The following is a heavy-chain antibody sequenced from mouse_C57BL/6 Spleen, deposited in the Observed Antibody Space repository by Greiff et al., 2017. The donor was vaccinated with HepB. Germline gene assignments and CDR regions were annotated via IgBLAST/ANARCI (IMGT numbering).Heavy chain of an antibody. Sequence: VKLQESGPELVKPGASVKISCKASGYAFSSSWMNWVKQRPGKGLEWIGRIYPGDGDTNYNGKFKGKATLTADKSSSTAYMQLSSLTSEDSAVYFCAREDGNYFDYWGQGTTLTVSS. CDR3: AREDGNYFDY. D-gene: IGHD2-3*01. CDR1: GYAFSSSW. J-gene: IGHJ2*01. CDR2: IYPGDGDT. V-gene: IGHV1-82*01.